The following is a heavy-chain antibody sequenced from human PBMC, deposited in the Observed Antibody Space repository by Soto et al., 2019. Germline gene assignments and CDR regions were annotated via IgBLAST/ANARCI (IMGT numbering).Heavy chain of an antibody. D-gene: IGHD2-2*01. CDR2: IYYSGST. J-gene: IGHJ4*02. CDR3: ARGRSSTSPYPIGY. CDR1: GGSISSGGYY. Sequence: QVQLQESGPGLVKPSQTLSLTCTVSGGSISSGGYYWSWIRQHPGKGLEWIGYIYYSGSTYYNPSLTSRVTISVDTSKNQFSLNLSSVTAADTAVYYCARGRSSTSPYPIGYWGQGTLVTVSS. V-gene: IGHV4-31*03.